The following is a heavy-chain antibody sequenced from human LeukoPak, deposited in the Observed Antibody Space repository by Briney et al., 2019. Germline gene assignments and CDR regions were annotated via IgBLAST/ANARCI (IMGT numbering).Heavy chain of an antibody. CDR1: GFTFSSYG. D-gene: IGHD3-9*01. CDR2: IRYDGSNK. Sequence: GGSLRLSCAASGFTFSSYGMHWVRQAPDKGLEWVAFIRYDGSNKYYADSVKGRFTISRDNSKNTLYLQMNSLRAEDTAVYYCAKDTLVLRYFDWLSNPTDYWGQGTLVTVSS. CDR3: AKDTLVLRYFDWLSNPTDY. V-gene: IGHV3-30*02. J-gene: IGHJ4*02.